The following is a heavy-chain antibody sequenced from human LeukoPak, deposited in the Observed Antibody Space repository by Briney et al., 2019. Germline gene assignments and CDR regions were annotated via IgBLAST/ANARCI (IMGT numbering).Heavy chain of an antibody. Sequence: GGSLRLSCAASGFTFSSYSMNWVRQAPGKGLESVSSISSRSSYIYYADSVKGRFTISRDNAKNTLYLQMNSLRAEDTAVYYCAKQSRLLYSSSWFDYWGQGTLVTVSS. CDR2: ISSRSSYI. J-gene: IGHJ4*02. CDR3: AKQSRLLYSSSWFDY. D-gene: IGHD6-13*01. CDR1: GFTFSSYS. V-gene: IGHV3-21*04.